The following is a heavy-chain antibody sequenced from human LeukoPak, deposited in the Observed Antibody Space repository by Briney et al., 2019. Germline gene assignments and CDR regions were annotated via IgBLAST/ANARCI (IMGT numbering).Heavy chain of an antibody. J-gene: IGHJ6*02. Sequence: PSETLSLTCAVYGGSFSGYYWSWIRQPPGKGLEWIGEINHSGSTNYNPSLKSRVTISVDTSKNQFSLKLSSVTAADTAVYYCARNGCSSTSCYYYYYYGMDVGGQGTTVTVPS. CDR1: GGSFSGYY. D-gene: IGHD2-2*01. CDR2: INHSGST. CDR3: ARNGCSSTSCYYYYYYGMDV. V-gene: IGHV4-34*01.